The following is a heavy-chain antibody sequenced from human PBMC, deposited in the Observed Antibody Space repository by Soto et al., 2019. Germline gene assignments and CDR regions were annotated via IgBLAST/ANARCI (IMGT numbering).Heavy chain of an antibody. CDR1: GYIFANYY. J-gene: IGHJ4*02. CDR3: ARDLIRADS. D-gene: IGHD6-19*01. CDR2: INPYGGST. Sequence: QVQLVQSGAEVKEPGASVKVLCKASGYIFANYYMHWARQAPGQGLEWMAIINPYGGSTNYAQNFQGRLTLTSDTSTSTVYMELSSLRSEDTVVYYCARDLIRADSWGQGTLVTVSS. V-gene: IGHV1-46*01.